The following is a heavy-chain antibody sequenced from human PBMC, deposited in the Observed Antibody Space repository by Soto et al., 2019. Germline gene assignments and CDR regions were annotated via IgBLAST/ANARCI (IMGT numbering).Heavy chain of an antibody. Sequence: SSETLSLTCTVSGGSISSYYWSWIRQPPGKGLEWIGYIYYSGSTNYNPSLKSRVTISVDTSKNQFSLKLSSVTAADTAVYYCARHGSQLARNPFDYWGQGTLVTVSS. CDR2: IYYSGST. CDR1: GGSISSYY. D-gene: IGHD6-6*01. CDR3: ARHGSQLARNPFDY. V-gene: IGHV4-59*08. J-gene: IGHJ4*02.